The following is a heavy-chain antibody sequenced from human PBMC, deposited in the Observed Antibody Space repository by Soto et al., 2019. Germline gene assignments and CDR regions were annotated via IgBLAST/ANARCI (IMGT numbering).Heavy chain of an antibody. D-gene: IGHD3-10*01. CDR3: ASMVRGSNIDYYHYMDV. Sequence: QVQLVQSGAEVKKPGASLKVSCKASGYTFTSHGISWVRQAPGQGLEWMGWISANNGDTNYAQKFQGRVTVTTDTSTSTGYMELRSLTSEDTAAYYCASMVRGSNIDYYHYMDVWGKGTTVTVSS. CDR2: ISANNGDT. J-gene: IGHJ6*03. V-gene: IGHV1-18*01. CDR1: GYTFTSHG.